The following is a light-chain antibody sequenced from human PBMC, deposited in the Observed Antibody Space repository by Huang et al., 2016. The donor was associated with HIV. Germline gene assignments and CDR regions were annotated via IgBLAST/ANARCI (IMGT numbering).Light chain of an antibody. Sequence: DIVMTQSPLSLPVTPGEPASISCRSSQSLVHDNGYNYLDWYLQKPGQVPQVLIYMASLRGPAIPDRFSVSGSGNSFTQEINQVDAEEVGTYYCMQSLQSLTFGGGTRFEIK. CDR1: QSLVHDNGYNY. J-gene: IGKJ4*01. CDR3: MQSLQSLT. CDR2: MAS. V-gene: IGKV2-28*01.